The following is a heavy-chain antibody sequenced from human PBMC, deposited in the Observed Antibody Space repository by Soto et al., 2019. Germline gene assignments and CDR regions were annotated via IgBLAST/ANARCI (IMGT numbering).Heavy chain of an antibody. CDR1: AFTFSSYW. CDR3: ARDLLEEARRGEYAFDI. D-gene: IGHD3-16*01. CDR2: IKQDGSEK. V-gene: IGHV3-7*03. Sequence: SLRLSCAASAFTFSSYWMSWVRQAPGKGLEWVANIKQDGSEKYYVDSVKGRFTISRDNAKNSLYLQMNSLRAEDTAVYYCARDLLEEARRGEYAFDIWGQGTMGTVSS. J-gene: IGHJ3*02.